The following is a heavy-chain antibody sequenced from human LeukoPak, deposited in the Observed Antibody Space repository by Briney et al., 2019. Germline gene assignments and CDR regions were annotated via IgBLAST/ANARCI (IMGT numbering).Heavy chain of an antibody. Sequence: SETLSLTCAVYGGSFSGYYWGWIRQPPGKGLEWIGEINRSGSTNYNPSLKSRVTISVDTSKNQFSLKLSSVTAADTAVYYCAREIIRSWFDPWGQGTLVTVSS. CDR1: GGSFSGYY. CDR2: INRSGST. CDR3: AREIIRSWFDP. D-gene: IGHD2-21*01. V-gene: IGHV4-34*01. J-gene: IGHJ5*02.